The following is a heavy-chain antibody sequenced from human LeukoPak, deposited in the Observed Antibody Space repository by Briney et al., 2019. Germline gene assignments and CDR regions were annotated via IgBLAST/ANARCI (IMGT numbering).Heavy chain of an antibody. V-gene: IGHV5-51*01. J-gene: IGHJ4*02. CDR3: ARVILEHHFDS. Sequence: PGESLKISCKGSGYSFTSYWIGWVRQMPGKGLEWMGIIYPGDSDTRYSPSFQGQVTISVDKSINTAYLQWRSLKASDTAIYYCARVILEHHFDSWGQGTVVTVSS. CDR2: IYPGDSDT. D-gene: IGHD3-3*01. CDR1: GYSFTSYW.